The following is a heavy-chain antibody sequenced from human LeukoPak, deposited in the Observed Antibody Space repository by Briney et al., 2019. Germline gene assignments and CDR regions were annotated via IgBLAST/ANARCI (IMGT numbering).Heavy chain of an antibody. CDR1: GGSISSSNW. V-gene: IGHV4-4*02. J-gene: IGHJ4*02. CDR2: IYTSGST. Sequence: PSETLSLTCAVSGGSISSSNWWSWVRQPPGKGLEWIGRIYTSGSTNYNPSLKSRVTMSVDTSKNQFSLKLSSVTAADTAVYYCARGEQQLTRWGQGTLVTVSS. CDR3: ARGEQQLTR. D-gene: IGHD6-13*01.